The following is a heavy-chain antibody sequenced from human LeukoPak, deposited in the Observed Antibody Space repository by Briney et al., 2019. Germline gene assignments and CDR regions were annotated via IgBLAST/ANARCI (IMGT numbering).Heavy chain of an antibody. CDR3: AKDRTVRGDRPGGYYYYGMDV. CDR1: GFTFDDYA. D-gene: IGHD3-10*01. J-gene: IGHJ6*02. V-gene: IGHV3-9*01. CDR2: ISWNSGSI. Sequence: GGSLRLSCAASGFTFDDYAMHWVRQAPGKGLEWVSGISWNSGSIGYADSVKGRFTISRDNAKNSLYLQMNSLRAEDTALYYCAKDRTVRGDRPGGYYYYGMDVWGQGTTVTVSS.